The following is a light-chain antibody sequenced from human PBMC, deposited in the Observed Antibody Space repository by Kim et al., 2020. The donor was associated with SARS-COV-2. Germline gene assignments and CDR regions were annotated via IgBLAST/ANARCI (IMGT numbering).Light chain of an antibody. CDR2: KDS. CDR1: VLAKKY. CDR3: YSAADNNRV. V-gene: IGLV3-27*01. Sequence: SVRPGQTARITCSGDVLAKKYARWFQQKPGQAPVLVIYKDSERPSGIPERFSGSSSGTTVTLTISGAQVEDEADYYCYSAADNNRVFGGGTQLTVL. J-gene: IGLJ2*01.